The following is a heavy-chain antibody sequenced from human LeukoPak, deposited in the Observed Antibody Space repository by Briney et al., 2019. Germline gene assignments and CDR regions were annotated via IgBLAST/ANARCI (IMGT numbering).Heavy chain of an antibody. Sequence: SETLSLTCTVSGGSISSYYWSWIRQPPGKGLEWIGYIYYSGSTNYNPSLKSRVTISVDTSKNQFSLELSSVTAADTAVYYCARHSTTWTPFDYWGQGTLVTVSS. CDR3: ARHSTTWTPFDY. D-gene: IGHD2/OR15-2a*01. J-gene: IGHJ4*02. CDR2: IYYSGST. CDR1: GGSISSYY. V-gene: IGHV4-59*08.